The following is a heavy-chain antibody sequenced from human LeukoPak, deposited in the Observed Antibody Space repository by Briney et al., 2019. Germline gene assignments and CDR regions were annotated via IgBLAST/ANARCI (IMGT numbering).Heavy chain of an antibody. CDR1: GGSLSGSY. Sequence: SETLSLTCTVSGGSLSGSYWSWLRQPPGKGLEGIAYMYNSGSTNYNPSLTSRVTISIDTSKNQFSLKLSSLTAADTAIYYCARGIESYGDYGYWGQGILVTVSS. V-gene: IGHV4-59*01. D-gene: IGHD4-17*01. CDR3: ARGIESYGDYGY. J-gene: IGHJ4*02. CDR2: MYNSGST.